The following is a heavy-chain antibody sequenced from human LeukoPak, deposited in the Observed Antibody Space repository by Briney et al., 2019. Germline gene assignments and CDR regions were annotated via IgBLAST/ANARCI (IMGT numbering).Heavy chain of an antibody. Sequence: PSETLSLTCTVSGGSISSSSYYWGWIRQPPGKGLEWIGSIYYSGSTYYNPSLKSRVTISVDTSKNQFSLKLSSVTAADTAGYYCARQEVATPDVANGGKGTLVTVSP. CDR2: IYYSGST. CDR1: GGSISSSSYY. J-gene: IGHJ4*02. D-gene: IGHD5-12*01. CDR3: ARQEVATPDVAN. V-gene: IGHV4-39*01.